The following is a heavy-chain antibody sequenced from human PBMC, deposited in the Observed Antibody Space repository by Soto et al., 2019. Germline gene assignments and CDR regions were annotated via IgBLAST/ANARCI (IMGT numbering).Heavy chain of an antibody. D-gene: IGHD5-12*01. CDR1: GGSVSGGSYF. CDR2: FYYSGST. J-gene: IGHJ4*02. CDR3: AREGWMGTFDY. V-gene: IGHV4-61*01. Sequence: QVQLQESGPGLVRPSETLSLTCTVSGGSVSGGSYFWSWVRQPPGKGLEWIGYFYYSGSTKYNPSLKSRVTILEDTSKNQFSLKLNSVTAADTAVYYCAREGWMGTFDYWGQGALVTVSS.